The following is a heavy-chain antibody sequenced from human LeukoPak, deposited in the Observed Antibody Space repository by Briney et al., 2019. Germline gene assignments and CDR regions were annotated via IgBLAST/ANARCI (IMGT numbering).Heavy chain of an antibody. CDR3: ARNLGDYGGD. CDR2: FDPEDGET. CDR1: GYTLTELS. V-gene: IGHV1-24*01. J-gene: IGHJ4*02. Sequence: ASVKVSCKVSGYTLTELSMHWVRQAPGKGLEWMGGFDPEDGETIYAQKFQGRVTMTRDTSTSTVYMELSSLRSEDTAVYYCARNLGDYGGDWGQGTLVTVSS. D-gene: IGHD4-23*01.